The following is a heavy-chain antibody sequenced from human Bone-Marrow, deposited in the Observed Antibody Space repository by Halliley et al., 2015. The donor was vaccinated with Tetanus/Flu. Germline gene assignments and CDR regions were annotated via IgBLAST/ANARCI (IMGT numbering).Heavy chain of an antibody. Sequence: GLVKPSGTLSLTCAISGDSISSDNWWNWVRQPPGKGLEWIGEIYRSGSTNYNPSLESRVAISLDKSTNQFSLKLSSVTAADTAVYYCARVHGYFDYWGQGSLVTVSS. CDR3: ARVHGYFDY. V-gene: IGHV4-4*02. CDR2: IYRSGST. J-gene: IGHJ4*02. CDR1: GDSISSDNW.